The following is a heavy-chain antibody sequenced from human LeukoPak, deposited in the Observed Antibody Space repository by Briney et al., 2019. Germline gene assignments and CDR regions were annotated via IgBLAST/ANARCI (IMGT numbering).Heavy chain of an antibody. CDR1: GFTLSSYG. D-gene: IGHD3-22*01. Sequence: GGSLRLSCAASGFTLSSYGMHWVRQAPGKGLEWVAFIHYDGSDKYYADSVKGRFIISRDNSKNTLYLKMNSLRTEDTAIYYCAKIHPPSAEDDTAGWGQGTLVTVSS. J-gene: IGHJ4*02. V-gene: IGHV3-30*02. CDR3: AKIHPPSAEDDTAG. CDR2: IHYDGSDK.